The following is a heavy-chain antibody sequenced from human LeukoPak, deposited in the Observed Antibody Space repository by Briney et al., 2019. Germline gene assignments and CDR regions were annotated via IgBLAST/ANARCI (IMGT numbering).Heavy chain of an antibody. D-gene: IGHD4/OR15-4a*01. CDR2: ISAGGTYI. CDR1: GFTFNNYS. V-gene: IGHV3-21*01. CDR3: VRDGATRLEFDY. J-gene: IGHJ4*02. Sequence: GGSLRLSCAASGFTFNNYSMNWVRQAPGKGLEWVSSISAGGTYIHYADSVKGRFTISRDNAKNSLFMQMNNLRAEDTAVYYCVRDGATRLEFDYWGQGTLVTVSS.